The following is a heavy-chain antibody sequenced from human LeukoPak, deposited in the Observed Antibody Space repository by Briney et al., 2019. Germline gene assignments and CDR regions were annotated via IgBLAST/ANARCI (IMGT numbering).Heavy chain of an antibody. CDR3: ARGPGDFSRDYFDY. CDR1: GFTFSSYW. Sequence: NTGGSLRLSCVASGFTFSSYWMHWVRQAPGKGLEWVSSISSSSTYIYYADSVKGRFTISRDNAKNSLYLQMNSLRAEDTAVYYCARGPGDFSRDYFDYWGQGTLVTVSS. CDR2: ISSSSTYI. V-gene: IGHV3-21*01. J-gene: IGHJ4*02.